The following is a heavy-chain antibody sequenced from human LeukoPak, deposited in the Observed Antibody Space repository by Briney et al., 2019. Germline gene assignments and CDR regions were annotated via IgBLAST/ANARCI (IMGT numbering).Heavy chain of an antibody. CDR3: TTDLGITMIRGVFVF. CDR1: GFTFSNAW. CDR2: IKSRSDAGTT. D-gene: IGHD3-10*01. Sequence: GGSLRLSCAASGFTFSNAWMTWVRQAPGKGLEWVGRIKSRSDAGTTDYAAPVKGRFTISRDDSKNTLYLQMNSLKTEDIAVYYCTTDLGITMIRGVFVFWGQGTLVTVSS. J-gene: IGHJ4*02. V-gene: IGHV3-15*01.